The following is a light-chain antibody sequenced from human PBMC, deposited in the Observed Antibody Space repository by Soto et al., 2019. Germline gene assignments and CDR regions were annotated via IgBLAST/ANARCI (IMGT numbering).Light chain of an antibody. V-gene: IGKV2-28*01. CDR2: LGS. CDR1: RSLLHINGQNY. J-gene: IGKJ4*01. CDR3: MQGLQPPLT. Sequence: VMTQSPLSLPVTPGEPASISCRSSRSLLHINGQNYVDWYLQKPGQSPQLLIYLGSNRASGVHDRFSGSVSSTDFTLQIRRVEAEVAGVYYCMQGLQPPLTFGGGIKLEIK.